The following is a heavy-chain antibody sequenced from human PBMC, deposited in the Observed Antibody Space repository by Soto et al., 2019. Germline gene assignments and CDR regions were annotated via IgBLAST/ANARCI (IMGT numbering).Heavy chain of an antibody. CDR1: GYTFTSYY. D-gene: IGHD1-1*01. J-gene: IGHJ4*02. CDR2: INPSGGST. V-gene: IGHV1-46*03. Sequence: ASVKVSCKASGYTFTSYYMHWVRQAPGQGLEWMGMINPSGGSTSYAQKFQGRVTLTRDTSTSTVYMELSSLRSEDTAVYYCTRGFATVLAVYWGQGALVNVSS. CDR3: TRGFATVLAVY.